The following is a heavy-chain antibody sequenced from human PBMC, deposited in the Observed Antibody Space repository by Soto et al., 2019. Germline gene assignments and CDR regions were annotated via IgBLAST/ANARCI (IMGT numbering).Heavy chain of an antibody. J-gene: IGHJ6*02. V-gene: IGHV1-69*01. D-gene: IGHD1-26*01. CDR2: IIPFLGTS. CDR1: GGTFSSYP. CDR3: ARVGHITNYGMAV. Sequence: QVQLVQSGAEVKKPGSSVKVSCEASGGTFSSYPINWVRQAPGQRLEWMGGIIPFLGTSNYAQTFQGRDTITADDSTRTAYMELRSLRSEDTAVYECARVGHITNYGMAVWGQGTTVTVSS.